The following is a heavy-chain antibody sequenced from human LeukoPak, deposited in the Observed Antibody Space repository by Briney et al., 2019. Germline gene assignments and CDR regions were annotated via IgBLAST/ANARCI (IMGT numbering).Heavy chain of an antibody. Sequence: ASVKVSCKASGYTFTGYYMHWVRRAPGQGLEWMGWINPNSGGTNYAQKFQGRVTMTRDTSISTAYMELSRLRSDDTAVYYCARDKVYCTNGVCYSTPFDYWGQGTLVTVAS. CDR2: INPNSGGT. D-gene: IGHD2-8*01. J-gene: IGHJ4*02. CDR1: GYTFTGYY. V-gene: IGHV1-2*02. CDR3: ARDKVYCTNGVCYSTPFDY.